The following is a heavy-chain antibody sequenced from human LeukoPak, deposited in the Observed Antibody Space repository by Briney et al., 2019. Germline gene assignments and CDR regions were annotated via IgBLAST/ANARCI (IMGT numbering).Heavy chain of an antibody. Sequence: GGSLRLSCAASGFTFSSYIMNWVRQAPGKGLEWVSYISSSGSITYYADSLKGRFTISRDNAKNSLYLQMNSLRAEDTAVYYCAREWGNIDYWGQGTLVTVSS. V-gene: IGHV3-48*04. CDR1: GFTFSSYI. D-gene: IGHD3-16*01. J-gene: IGHJ4*02. CDR2: ISSSGSIT. CDR3: AREWGNIDY.